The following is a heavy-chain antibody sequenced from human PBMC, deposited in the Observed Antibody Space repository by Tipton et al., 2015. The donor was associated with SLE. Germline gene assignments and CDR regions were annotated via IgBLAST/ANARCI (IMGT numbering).Heavy chain of an antibody. D-gene: IGHD3-22*01. V-gene: IGHV1-46*01. Sequence: QLVQSGAEVKKPGSSVKVSCKTSGGTFSPYAINWVRQAPGQGLECMGIINPSGGSTSYPQKFQGRITMTRDTSTSTVYMELSDLTSEDTAVYFCARVGDSTGSGDYFFDYWGQGTLVTVSS. CDR3: ARVGDSTGSGDYFFDY. CDR2: INPSGGST. CDR1: GGTFSPYA. J-gene: IGHJ4*02.